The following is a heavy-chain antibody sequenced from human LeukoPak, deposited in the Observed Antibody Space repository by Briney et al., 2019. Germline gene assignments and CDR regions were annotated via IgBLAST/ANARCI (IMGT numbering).Heavy chain of an antibody. CDR2: ISGGST. J-gene: IGHJ4*02. CDR3: AKGPLAALGDY. CDR1: GFTVSSNE. D-gene: IGHD2-15*01. V-gene: IGHV3-38-3*01. Sequence: GGSLRLSCAASGFTVSSNEMSWVRQAPGKGLEWVSSISGGSTYYADSVKGRFTISRDNSKNTLYLQMNSLRAVDTAVYYCAKGPLAALGDYWGQGTLVTVSS.